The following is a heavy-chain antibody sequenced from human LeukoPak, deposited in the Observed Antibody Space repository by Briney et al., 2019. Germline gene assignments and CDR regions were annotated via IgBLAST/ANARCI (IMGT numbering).Heavy chain of an antibody. CDR3: ARDRITDCSTTSCTIANWFDP. D-gene: IGHD2-2*01. Sequence: ASVKVSCKASGYTFIDYYMHWVRQAPGQGLEWMGWINPNSGGTDYAQKFQGRVTMTRDTSIDTAYMELSRLTSDDTAVYYCARDRITDCSTTSCTIANWFDPWGQGTLVTVSS. V-gene: IGHV1-2*02. J-gene: IGHJ5*02. CDR2: INPNSGGT. CDR1: GYTFIDYY.